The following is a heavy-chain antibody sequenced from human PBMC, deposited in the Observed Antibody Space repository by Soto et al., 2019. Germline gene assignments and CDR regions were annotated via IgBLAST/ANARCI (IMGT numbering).Heavy chain of an antibody. CDR2: VNDSGRT. CDR3: PRTGHRFDY. Sequence: LSETLSLTCAAHGGPFPDSNGRWSLEAPGKGLEWIGEVNDSGRTTYNPSLKSRVTISFDASKNRFPLTLSSMTAADTAVYYCPRTGHRFDYWGQGSSVTVSS. J-gene: IGHJ4*02. CDR1: GGPFPDSN. V-gene: IGHV4-34*01.